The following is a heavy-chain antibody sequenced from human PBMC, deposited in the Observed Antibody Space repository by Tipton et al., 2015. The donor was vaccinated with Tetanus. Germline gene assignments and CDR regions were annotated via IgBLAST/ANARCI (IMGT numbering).Heavy chain of an antibody. D-gene: IGHD4-23*01. CDR3: ARDSSLGSNSWAFDL. CDR2: VSDSGST. J-gene: IGHJ3*01. Sequence: TLSLTCSVSGAPVTSGRHHWSWIRLAPGRGLEWIGFVSDSGSTNYNPSVRGRVAISLDTSKNHFSLELTSVTAAGAAIYFCARDSSLGSNSWAFDLWGRGTTVTVSS. V-gene: IGHV4-61*01. CDR1: GAPVTSGRHH.